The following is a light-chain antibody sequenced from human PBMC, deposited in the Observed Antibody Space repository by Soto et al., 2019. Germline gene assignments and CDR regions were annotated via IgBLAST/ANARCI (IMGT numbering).Light chain of an antibody. Sequence: DIQMTQSPSTLSASVGDRVTITCRASQSISSWLAWYQQKPGKAPKLLIYKASSLESGVPSRFSGSGYGTEFTLTISSLQPDDCATYYCQQYNSYPVTFGQGTKVQI. V-gene: IGKV1-5*03. J-gene: IGKJ1*01. CDR2: KAS. CDR1: QSISSW. CDR3: QQYNSYPVT.